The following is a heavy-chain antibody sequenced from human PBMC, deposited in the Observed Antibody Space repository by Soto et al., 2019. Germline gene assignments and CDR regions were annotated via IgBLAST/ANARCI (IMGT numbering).Heavy chain of an antibody. D-gene: IGHD1-1*01. CDR3: ARVRQGCSANNCYFDP. Sequence: SETLSLTCTLSGGSVRTPDWWNWVRQSPDKGLEWIAEVHISGHSNYNPSLRSRVSVSIDSSKNQFYLNLNSVTAADTAIYYCARVRQGCSANNCYFDPWGQGTQVTVSS. CDR1: GGSVRTPDW. V-gene: IGHV4-4*02. J-gene: IGHJ5*01. CDR2: VHISGHS.